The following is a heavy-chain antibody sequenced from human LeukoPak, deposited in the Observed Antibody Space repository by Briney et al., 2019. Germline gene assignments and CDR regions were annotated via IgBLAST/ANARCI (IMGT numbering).Heavy chain of an antibody. D-gene: IGHD3-22*01. CDR2: ISGGGGST. CDR1: RFTFSTYG. V-gene: IGHV3-23*01. J-gene: IGHJ4*02. CDR3: AKSSYYDSSGYYRGYYFDY. Sequence: GGSLRLSCAASRFTFSTYGMSWVRQAPGKGLEWVSSISGGGGSTYYADSVKGRFTISRDNSKNTLYLQMNSLRAEDTAVYYCAKSSYYDSSGYYRGYYFDYWGQGTLVTVSS.